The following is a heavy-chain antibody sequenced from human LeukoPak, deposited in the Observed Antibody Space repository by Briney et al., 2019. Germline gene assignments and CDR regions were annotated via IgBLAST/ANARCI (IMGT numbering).Heavy chain of an antibody. CDR3: ARRFLAGKYFDY. J-gene: IGHJ4*02. D-gene: IGHD3-3*01. CDR1: GGSISSSSYY. Sequence: SETLSLTCTVAGGSISSSSYYWGWIRQPPGKGLEWIGSIPYSGSPYYNPSLKSRVTISGDTSKNQLSLRLSSVTAADTAVYYCARRFLAGKYFDYWGRGALVTVSS. CDR2: IPYSGSP. V-gene: IGHV4-39*01.